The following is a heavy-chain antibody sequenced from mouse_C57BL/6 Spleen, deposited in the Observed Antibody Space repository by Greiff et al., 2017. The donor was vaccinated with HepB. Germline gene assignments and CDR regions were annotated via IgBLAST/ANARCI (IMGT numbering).Heavy chain of an antibody. V-gene: IGHV5-17*01. Sequence: DVHLVESGGGLVKPGGSLKLSCAASGFTFSDYGMHWVRQAPEKGLEWVAYISSGSSTIYYADTVKGRFTISRDNAKNTLFLQMTSLRSEDTAMYYCARYYDYDGGNYYAMDYWGQGTSVTVSS. CDR1: GFTFSDYG. D-gene: IGHD2-4*01. CDR2: ISSGSSTI. J-gene: IGHJ4*01. CDR3: ARYYDYDGGNYYAMDY.